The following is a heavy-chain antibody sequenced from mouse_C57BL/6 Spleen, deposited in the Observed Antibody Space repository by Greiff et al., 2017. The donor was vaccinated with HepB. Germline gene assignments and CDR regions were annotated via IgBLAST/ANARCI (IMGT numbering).Heavy chain of an antibody. V-gene: IGHV5-4*01. CDR3: ARENDYEFAY. J-gene: IGHJ3*01. CDR2: ISDGGSYT. Sequence: EVQRVESGGGLVKPGGSLKLSCAASGFTFSSYAMSWVRQTPEKRLEWVATISDGGSYTYYPDNVKGRFTISRDNAKNNLYLQMSHLKSEDTAMYYCARENDYEFAYWGRGTLVTVSA. D-gene: IGHD2-4*01. CDR1: GFTFSSYA.